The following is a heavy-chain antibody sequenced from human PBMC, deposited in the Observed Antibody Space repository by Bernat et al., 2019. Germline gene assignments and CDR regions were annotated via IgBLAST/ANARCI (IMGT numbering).Heavy chain of an antibody. V-gene: IGHV3-13*04. D-gene: IGHD3-10*01. CDR1: GGACSSCE. J-gene: IGHJ6*02. CDR3: ARDFSVSGGMDV. CDR2: IGAAGDT. Sequence: GGGGGGAGGARGLACAAGGGACSSCEMHWVRQATGKGLEWVSAIGAAGDTYYPGPVKGRFTISRENAKNSLYLQMNSLRAGDTAVYYCARDFSVSGGMDVWGQGTTVTVSS.